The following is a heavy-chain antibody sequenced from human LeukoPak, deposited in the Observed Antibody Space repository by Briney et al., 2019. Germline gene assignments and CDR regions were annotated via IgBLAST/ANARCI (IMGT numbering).Heavy chain of an antibody. Sequence: ASVKVSCKASGYTFTSYGISWVRQAPGQGLEWMGWISAYNGSTNYAQKLQGRVTMTTDTSTSTAYMGLRSLRSDDTAVYYCARGFVDTAMVNPFDYWGQGTLVTVSS. D-gene: IGHD5-18*01. J-gene: IGHJ4*02. CDR2: ISAYNGST. CDR1: GYTFTSYG. CDR3: ARGFVDTAMVNPFDY. V-gene: IGHV1-18*01.